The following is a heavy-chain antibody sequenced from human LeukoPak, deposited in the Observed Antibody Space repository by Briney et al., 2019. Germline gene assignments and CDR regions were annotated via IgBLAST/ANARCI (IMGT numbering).Heavy chain of an antibody. V-gene: IGHV1-18*01. Sequence: WASVKVSFKASGYTFTSYGISWVRQAPGQGLEWMGWISAYNGNTNYAQKLQGRFTMTTDTSTSTAYMELRSLRSDDTAVYYCARDLVNYYDSSGYYPRGDRRYFDLWGRGTLVTVSS. D-gene: IGHD3-22*01. CDR2: ISAYNGNT. CDR3: ARDLVNYYDSSGYYPRGDRRYFDL. J-gene: IGHJ2*01. CDR1: GYTFTSYG.